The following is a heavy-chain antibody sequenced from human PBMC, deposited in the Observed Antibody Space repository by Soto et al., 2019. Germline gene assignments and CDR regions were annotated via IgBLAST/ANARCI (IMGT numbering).Heavy chain of an antibody. CDR3: ARDSLRWPSGGMDV. V-gene: IGHV4-31*03. Sequence: QVQLQESGPGLVKPSQTLSLTCTVSGGSISSGGYYWSWIRQHPGKGLEWIGYLHYSGTTDYNPSLKSRLTISVDTSKNQFSLNLSSVSAADTAVYYCARDSLRWPSGGMDVWGQGTTVTVSS. D-gene: IGHD4-17*01. CDR1: GGSISSGGYY. CDR2: LHYSGTT. J-gene: IGHJ6*02.